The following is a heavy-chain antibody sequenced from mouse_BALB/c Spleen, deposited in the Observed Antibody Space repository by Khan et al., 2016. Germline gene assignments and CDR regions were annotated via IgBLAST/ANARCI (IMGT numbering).Heavy chain of an antibody. CDR2: VSTGGSYT. Sequence: VQLKESGGDLVKPGGSLKLSCAASGFTFSTYGMSWVRQAPDKRLEWVTTVSTGGSYTYYPDSVKGRFTIYRDNAKNTLYLQMSGRRSEDTAMFYCTRLAYYYDSEGFAYWGQGTLVTVSA. V-gene: IGHV5-6*01. CDR3: TRLAYYYDSEGFAY. D-gene: IGHD1-1*01. CDR1: GFTFSTYG. J-gene: IGHJ3*01.